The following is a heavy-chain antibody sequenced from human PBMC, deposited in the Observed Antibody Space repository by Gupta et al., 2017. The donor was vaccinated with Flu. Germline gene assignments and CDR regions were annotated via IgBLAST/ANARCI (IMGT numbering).Heavy chain of an antibody. V-gene: IGHV3-23*01. CDR1: GFNLRSYS. Sequence: EVQLLESGGGLVQPGGSLRLSCAASGFNLRSYSMSWVRQAPGKGLEWVSAISGSGDTTYYADSVKGRFTISRDNSKNTLYLHMNSLRAEDTAVYYCAKDLRFRLYYYFDSWGQGTLVTVSS. D-gene: IGHD3-10*01. J-gene: IGHJ4*02. CDR2: ISGSGDTT. CDR3: AKDLRFRLYYYFDS.